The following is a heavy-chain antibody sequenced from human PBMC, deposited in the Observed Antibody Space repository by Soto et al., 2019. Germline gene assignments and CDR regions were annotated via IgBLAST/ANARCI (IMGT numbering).Heavy chain of an antibody. CDR3: VRTSLVVAVATREDF. J-gene: IGHJ4*02. CDR2: IDSDGSRI. D-gene: IGHD2-15*01. V-gene: IGHV3-74*01. CDR1: GFTFSNYW. Sequence: GGSLRLSCAASGFTFSNYWMHWVRQAPGKGLVWVSRIDSDGSRITYADFVKDRFTISRDNAKNTVYLHMNSLTAEDTAVYYCVRTSLVVAVATREDFWGQGTLVTVSS.